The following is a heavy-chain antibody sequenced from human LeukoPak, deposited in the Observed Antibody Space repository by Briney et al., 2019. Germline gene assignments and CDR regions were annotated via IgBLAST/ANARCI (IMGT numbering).Heavy chain of an antibody. D-gene: IGHD3-10*01. CDR1: GFTFSSYG. CDR2: IWYDGSNK. Sequence: GGSLRLSCAASGFTFSSYGMHWVRQAPGKGLEWVAVIWYDGSNKYYADSVKGRFTISRDNSKNTLYLQMNSLRAEDTAVYYCARDGGFGELSFDYFDYWGQGTLVTVSS. V-gene: IGHV3-33*01. J-gene: IGHJ4*02. CDR3: ARDGGFGELSFDYFDY.